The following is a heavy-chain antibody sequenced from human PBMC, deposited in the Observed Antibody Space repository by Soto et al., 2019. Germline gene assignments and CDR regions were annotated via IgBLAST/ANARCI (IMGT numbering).Heavy chain of an antibody. CDR1: VYTLTRYG. CDR3: ARGIRLRSTLLNLFDP. J-gene: IGHJ5*02. V-gene: IGHV1-18*01. CDR2: ISAYNGNT. Sequence: SVKVSCKASVYTLTRYGITLVRQAPGQGLEWMGWISAYNGNTNYAQKLQGRVTMTTDTSTSTAYMELRSLRSDDTAVYYCARGIRLRSTLLNLFDPWGQGTLGTVSA. D-gene: IGHD5-12*01.